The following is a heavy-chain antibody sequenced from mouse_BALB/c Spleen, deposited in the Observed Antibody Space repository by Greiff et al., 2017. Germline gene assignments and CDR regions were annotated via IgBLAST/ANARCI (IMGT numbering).Heavy chain of an antibody. Sequence: VHVKQSGAELVKPGASVKLSCTASGFNIKDTYMHWVKQRPEQGLEWIGRIDPANGNTKYDPKFQGKATITADTSSNTAYLQLSSLTSEDTAVYYCALTGTGWFACWGQGTLVTVSA. CDR2: IDPANGNT. J-gene: IGHJ3*01. V-gene: IGHV14-3*02. D-gene: IGHD4-1*01. CDR3: ALTGTGWFAC. CDR1: GFNIKDTY.